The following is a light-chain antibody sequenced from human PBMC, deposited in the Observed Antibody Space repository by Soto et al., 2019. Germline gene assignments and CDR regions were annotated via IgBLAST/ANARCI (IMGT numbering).Light chain of an antibody. V-gene: IGKV3-20*01. CDR3: HQYAISPQT. J-gene: IGKJ1*01. CDR1: QSVNSIY. Sequence: VLTQSPGTLSLSPGERATLSCRASQSVNSIYLASYQQKYGQAPRVLIFAASTRATGVPDRFSGSGSGTDFTFTISRLAPEDYALYHCHQYAISPQTFGQGTPLEV. CDR2: AAS.